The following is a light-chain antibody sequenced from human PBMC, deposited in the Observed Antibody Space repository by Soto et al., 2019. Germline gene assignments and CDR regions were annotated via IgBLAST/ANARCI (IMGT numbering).Light chain of an antibody. CDR1: QSISIW. V-gene: IGKV1-5*03. Sequence: DIQMTQAASTLSACVVEIVTISCRASQSISIWLAWYQQKPGKAPKILIYKASSLESGVPSRFSGSGSGTEFTLTISSLQPDDFATYYCQQYSTYTPRTFGQGTKVDNK. CDR3: QQYSTYTPRT. CDR2: KAS. J-gene: IGKJ1*01.